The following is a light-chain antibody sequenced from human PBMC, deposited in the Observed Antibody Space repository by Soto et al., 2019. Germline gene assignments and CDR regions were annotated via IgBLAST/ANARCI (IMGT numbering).Light chain of an antibody. J-gene: IGKJ2*01. V-gene: IGKV3-20*01. Sequence: ENVLTQSPGTLSLSPGERATLSCRASQSVSSYLAWYQQKPGQAPRLLIYGASSRATGIPDRFSGSGSGTDFTLTSSRLEPEDFAVYYCQQYGSSPRAFGQGTKLEIK. CDR1: QSVSSY. CDR2: GAS. CDR3: QQYGSSPRA.